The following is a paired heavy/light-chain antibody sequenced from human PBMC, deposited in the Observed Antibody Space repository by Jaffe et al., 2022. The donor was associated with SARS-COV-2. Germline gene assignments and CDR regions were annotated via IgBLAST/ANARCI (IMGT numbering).Light chain of an antibody. CDR2: DAS. V-gene: IGKV3-11*01. CDR3: QQRSNWPGIT. J-gene: IGKJ5*01. CDR1: QSVSSY. Sequence: EIVLTQSPATLSLSPGERATLSCRASQSVSSYLAWYQQKPGQAPRLLIYDASNRATGIPARFSGSGSGTDFTLTISSLEPEDFAVYYCQQRSNWPGITFGQGTRLEIK.
Heavy chain of an antibody. J-gene: IGHJ6*02. Sequence: EVQLLESGGGLVQPGGSLRLSCAASGFTFSSYAMSWVRQAPGKGLEWVSAISGSGGSTYYADSVKGRFTISRDNSKNTLYLQMNSLRAEDTAVYYCAKDGVVVPAADLRGYYGMDVWGQGTTVTVSS. CDR1: GFTFSSYA. CDR2: ISGSGGST. CDR3: AKDGVVVPAADLRGYYGMDV. V-gene: IGHV3-23*01. D-gene: IGHD2-2*01.